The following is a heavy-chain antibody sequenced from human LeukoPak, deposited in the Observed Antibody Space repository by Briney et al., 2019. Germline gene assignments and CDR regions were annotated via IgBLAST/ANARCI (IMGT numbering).Heavy chain of an antibody. Sequence: PGGSLRLSCAASGFTFSSHGMNWVRQAPGKGLEWVSGISPSGGITYYTDSVKGRFTISRDNSKNTQSLQMYSLRAEDTAVYYCAKDDDWGRYKHWGQGTLVTVSS. CDR1: GFTFSSHG. J-gene: IGHJ1*01. CDR2: ISPSGGIT. V-gene: IGHV3-23*01. D-gene: IGHD3-16*01. CDR3: AKDDDWGRYKH.